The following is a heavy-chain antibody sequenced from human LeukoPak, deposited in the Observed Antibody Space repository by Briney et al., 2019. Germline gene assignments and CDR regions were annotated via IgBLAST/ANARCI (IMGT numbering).Heavy chain of an antibody. V-gene: IGHV3-48*04. CDR2: ISSSSTI. J-gene: IGHJ4*02. D-gene: IGHD7-27*01. CDR3: ARQQTGDRS. Sequence: GGSLRLSCAASGFTFSSYSMNWVRQAPGKGLEWVSYISSSSTIYYADSVKGRFTISRDNAKNSLYLQMNSLRAEDTAVYYCARQQTGDRSWGQGTLVTVSS. CDR1: GFTFSSYS.